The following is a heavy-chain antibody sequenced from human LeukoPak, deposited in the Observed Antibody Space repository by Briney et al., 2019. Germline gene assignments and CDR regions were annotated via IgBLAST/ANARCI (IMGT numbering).Heavy chain of an antibody. J-gene: IGHJ4*02. Sequence: SETLSLTCTVSGGSISSYYWGWIRQPPGKGLEWIGSIYYSGSTYYNPSLKSRVTISVDTSKNQFSLKLSSVTAADTAVYYCARGLLLDYWGQGTLVTVSS. CDR3: ARGLLLDY. CDR1: GGSISSYY. CDR2: IYYSGST. V-gene: IGHV4-39*07. D-gene: IGHD2-15*01.